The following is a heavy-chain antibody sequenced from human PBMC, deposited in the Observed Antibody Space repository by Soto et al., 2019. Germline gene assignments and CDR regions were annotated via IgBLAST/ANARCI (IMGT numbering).Heavy chain of an antibody. CDR3: ATSRAYSYEY. J-gene: IGHJ4*02. Sequence: VQLVESGGDLVQPGGSLRLSCAASGLSFNFYWMSWVRQAPGKGLEWVANIRPDGGEQHYVDSVKGRFIFSRDNAQSSVSLQMNNLRVDDTAVYYCATSRAYSYEYWGQGTLVTVSS. V-gene: IGHV3-7*05. CDR2: IRPDGGEQ. D-gene: IGHD5-18*01. CDR1: GLSFNFYW.